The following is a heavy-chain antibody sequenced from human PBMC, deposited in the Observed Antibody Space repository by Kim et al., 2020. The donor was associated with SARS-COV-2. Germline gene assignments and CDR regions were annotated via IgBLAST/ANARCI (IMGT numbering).Heavy chain of an antibody. D-gene: IGHD6-6*01. V-gene: IGHV4-59*13. CDR2: IYYSGST. Sequence: SETLSLTCTVSGGSISSYYWSWIRQPPGKGLEWIGYIYYSGSTNYNPSLKSRVTISVDTSKNQFSLKLSSVTAADTAVYYCARFRYSSSIAGIDYWGQGTLVTVSS. CDR3: ARFRYSSSIAGIDY. CDR1: GGSISSYY. J-gene: IGHJ4*02.